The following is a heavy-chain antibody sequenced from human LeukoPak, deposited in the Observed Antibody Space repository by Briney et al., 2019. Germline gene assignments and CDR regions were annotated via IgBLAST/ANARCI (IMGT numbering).Heavy chain of an antibody. CDR1: GYIFTGYY. V-gene: IGHV1-46*03. CDR3: VREYHGGYFDF. Sequence: ASVKVSCKASGYIFTGYYMHWVRQAPGQGLEWLGEVYPSAGTSDPAQRFRARITLSDDTSTSTAYMELRSLKSEDTAIYFCVREYHGGYFDFWGQGTLVTVSS. CDR2: VYPSAGTS. J-gene: IGHJ4*02. D-gene: IGHD3-16*01.